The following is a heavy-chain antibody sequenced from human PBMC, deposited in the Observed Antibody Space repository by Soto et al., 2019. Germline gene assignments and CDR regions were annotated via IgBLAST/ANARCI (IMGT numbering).Heavy chain of an antibody. J-gene: IGHJ6*02. D-gene: IGHD3-3*01. CDR3: QSGLGYYDFWSGYYPPANYYYGMDV. CDR2: IYTSGST. V-gene: IGHV4-4*07. Sequence: SATLSLTCTGSGGSISRCCWSWSRQPAGKGLEWIGRIYTSGSTNYNPSLKSRVTMSVDTSKNQFSLKLSSVTAAETAVYYCQSGLGYYDFWSGYYPPANYYYGMDVWGQGTTVTVS. CDR1: GGSISRCC.